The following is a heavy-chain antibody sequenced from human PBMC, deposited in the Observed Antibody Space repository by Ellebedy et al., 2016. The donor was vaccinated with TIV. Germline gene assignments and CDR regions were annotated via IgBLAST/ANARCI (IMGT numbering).Heavy chain of an antibody. CDR3: ARSLRGDGGYDFGLEI. V-gene: IGHV4-4*02. CDR2: IYHTGTT. J-gene: IGHJ3*02. CDR1: GGSITSTW. D-gene: IGHD5-12*01. Sequence: GSLRLXXVVSGGSITSTWWSWVRQPPGKGLEWIGQIYHTGTTNYNPSLKSRVIISVDKSKNQFSLKLSSVTAADTAVYYCARSLRGDGGYDFGLEIWGQGTAVTVSS.